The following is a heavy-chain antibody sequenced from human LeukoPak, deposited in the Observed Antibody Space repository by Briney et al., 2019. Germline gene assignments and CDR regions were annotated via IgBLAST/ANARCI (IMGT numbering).Heavy chain of an antibody. CDR3: VGDQGHNVDN. CDR1: GYTFSSYG. Sequence: GASVKVSCKASGYTFSSYGISWVRQAPGQGLEWMGWISPSNINTNYAPKFRDRLTMTTDTPTTTAYMELRSLRSDDTAVYYCVGDQGHNVDNWGQGTLVTVSS. V-gene: IGHV1-18*01. CDR2: ISPSNINT. J-gene: IGHJ4*02. D-gene: IGHD1-1*01.